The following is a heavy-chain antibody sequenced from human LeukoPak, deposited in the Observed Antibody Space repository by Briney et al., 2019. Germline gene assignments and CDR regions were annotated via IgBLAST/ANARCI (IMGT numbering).Heavy chain of an antibody. V-gene: IGHV3-30*02. Sequence: GGSLRLSCAASGFTFRTYDMRWVRQAPGKGLEWVAFIRNDGSDKRYAESVKGRFTICRDNSKSTLFLQMNSLRSQDTAVYYCARLIKQGVRGGYYYYMDVWGKGTTVTISS. J-gene: IGHJ6*03. CDR1: GFTFRTYD. D-gene: IGHD3-10*01. CDR3: ARLIKQGVRGGYYYYMDV. CDR2: IRNDGSDK.